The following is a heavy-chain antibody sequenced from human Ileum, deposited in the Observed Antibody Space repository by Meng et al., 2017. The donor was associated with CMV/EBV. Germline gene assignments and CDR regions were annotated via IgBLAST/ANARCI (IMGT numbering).Heavy chain of an antibody. V-gene: IGHV4-34*01. Sequence: SETLSLTCAVYGGSLSGYYWSWIRQSPGKGLEWIGEINESGGTKYNPSLKRRVTISVDTSNNQFSLNLSSVTAADTALYYCARGGRRSIVIGPFVDYWGQGTLVTVSS. D-gene: IGHD6-6*01. CDR2: INESGGT. CDR1: GGSLSGYY. J-gene: IGHJ4*02. CDR3: ARGGRRSIVIGPFVDY.